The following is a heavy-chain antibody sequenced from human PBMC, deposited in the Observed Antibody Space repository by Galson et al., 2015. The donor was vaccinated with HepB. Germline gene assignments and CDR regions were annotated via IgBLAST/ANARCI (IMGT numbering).Heavy chain of an antibody. D-gene: IGHD6-13*01. CDR2: ISSNGVST. V-gene: IGHV3-64*01. Sequence: SLRLSCAASGFTFSSYAMHWVRQAPGKGLDYVSAISSNGVSTYYANSVKGRFTISRDNSKNTLDLQMGSLRAEDMAVYYCARAEQQLLYYWGQGTLVTVSS. CDR1: GFTFSSYA. J-gene: IGHJ4*02. CDR3: ARAEQQLLYY.